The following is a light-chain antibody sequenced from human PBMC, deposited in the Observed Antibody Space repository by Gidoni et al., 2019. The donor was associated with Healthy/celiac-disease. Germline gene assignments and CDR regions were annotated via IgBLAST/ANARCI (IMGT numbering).Light chain of an antibody. CDR3: QSYDSSLSGYVV. J-gene: IGLJ2*01. CDR1: SSNIGAGYD. Sequence: QSVLTQPPSVSGAPRQRVTISSTGSSSNIGAGYDVHWYQQLPGTAPKLLIYSNSNRPSGVPDRFSGSKSGASASLAITGLQAEDEADYYCQSYDSSLSGYVVFGGGTKLTVL. CDR2: SNS. V-gene: IGLV1-40*01.